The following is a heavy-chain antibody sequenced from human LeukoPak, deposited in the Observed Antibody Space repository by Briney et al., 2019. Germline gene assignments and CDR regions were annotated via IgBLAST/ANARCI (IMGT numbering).Heavy chain of an antibody. CDR1: GFTFSDHY. J-gene: IGHJ6*02. V-gene: IGHV3-72*01. CDR2: NRNKANNYTP. CDR3: ARDGGVTRTYYYGMDV. D-gene: IGHD2-15*01. Sequence: GGSLRLSCAAAGFTFSDHYIDWVRQAPGKGLEWVGRNRNKANNYTPEYAASVKGRFTISRDVSKNSLYLQMNSLRAEDTAVYYCARDGGVTRTYYYGMDVWGQGTTVTVSS.